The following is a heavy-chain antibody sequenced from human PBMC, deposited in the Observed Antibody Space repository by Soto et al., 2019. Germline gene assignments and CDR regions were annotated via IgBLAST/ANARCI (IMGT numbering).Heavy chain of an antibody. CDR3: SRDFSTSSSYTSFDY. V-gene: IGHV3-49*04. CDR2: IRTKAYGGVT. J-gene: IGHJ4*02. D-gene: IGHD2-15*01. Sequence: PGGSLKLSCTTSAFTFGDYFMSWVRQAPGEGVEVVGFIRTKAYGGVTEYAASVKGRFIISRDDSKSIAYLQMNSLKTEDTAMYYCSRDFSTSSSYTSFDYWGQGTLVTVSS. CDR1: AFTFGDYF.